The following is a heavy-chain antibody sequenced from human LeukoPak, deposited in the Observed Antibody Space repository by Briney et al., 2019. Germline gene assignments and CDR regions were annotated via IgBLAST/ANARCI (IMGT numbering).Heavy chain of an antibody. V-gene: IGHV4-39*07. CDR3: ARGPRPEYFQH. CDR1: GASISGSGYY. CDR2: IYSSGST. J-gene: IGHJ1*01. Sequence: PSETLSLTCTVSGASISGSGYYWGWIRQPPGKGLEWIGSIYSSGSTYYNPSLKSRVTISVDTSKNQFSLKVTSVTAADTAVYYCARGPRPEYFQHWGQGTLVTVSS.